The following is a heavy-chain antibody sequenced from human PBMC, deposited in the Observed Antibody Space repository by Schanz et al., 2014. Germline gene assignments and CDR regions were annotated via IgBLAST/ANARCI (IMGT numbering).Heavy chain of an antibody. J-gene: IGHJ3*02. V-gene: IGHV3-30*04. CDR1: GFTFSSYA. Sequence: QVQLVESGGGVVQPGRSLRLSCAASGFTFSSYAVHWVRQAPDKGLGWVAVTSSDGSLKYYADSVKGRFTISRDNSRDRVYLQRNSLRGEDTAVYYCARGGRGGYPGRAFDIGGQGTMVTASS. CDR3: ARGGRGGYPGRAFDI. D-gene: IGHD5-12*01. CDR2: TSSDGSLK.